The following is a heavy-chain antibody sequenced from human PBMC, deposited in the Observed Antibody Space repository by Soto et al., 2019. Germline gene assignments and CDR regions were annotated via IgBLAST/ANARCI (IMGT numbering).Heavy chain of an antibody. D-gene: IGHD6-13*01. J-gene: IGHJ4*02. CDR1: EGTFNSYA. Sequence: QSQVVQSGAEVRKPGSSVKLSCKASEGTFNSYAIAWVRQAPGQGLEWMGGIIPYYNTLNYAQKFQDRVTITADDSTNTVYMELSSLRSDDTAVYFCASGASRWYPYFFDSWAQGTLVTVSS. CDR2: IIPYYNTL. CDR3: ASGASRWYPYFFDS. V-gene: IGHV1-69*01.